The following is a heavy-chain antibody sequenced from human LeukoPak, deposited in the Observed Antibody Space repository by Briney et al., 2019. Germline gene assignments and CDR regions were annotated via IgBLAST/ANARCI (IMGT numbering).Heavy chain of an antibody. D-gene: IGHD1-14*01. CDR2: IIPILGIA. V-gene: IGHV1-69*02. CDR3: ALSDPSEGGVFDI. J-gene: IGHJ3*02. Sequence: PVKLSCKASGGTFSSYTISWVRQAPGHRLEWMGRIIPILGIANYAQKFQGRVTITADKSTSTAYMEQSSLRSEDTAVYCRALSDPSEGGVFDIWGQGTMVSVFS. CDR1: GGTFSSYT.